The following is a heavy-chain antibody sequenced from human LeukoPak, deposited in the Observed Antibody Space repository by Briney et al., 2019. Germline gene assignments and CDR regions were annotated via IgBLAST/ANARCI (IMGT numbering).Heavy chain of an antibody. CDR3: ARDTRYYYDSSGYRNWFDP. CDR1: GGSISSGGYY. CDR2: IYYSGST. V-gene: IGHV4-31*03. D-gene: IGHD3-22*01. J-gene: IGHJ5*02. Sequence: TTSETLSLTCTVSGGSISSGGYYWSWIRQHPGKGLEWIGYIYYSGSTYYNPSLKSRFTISVDTSKNQFSLKLSSVTAADTAVYYCARDTRYYYDSSGYRNWFDPWGQGTLVTVSS.